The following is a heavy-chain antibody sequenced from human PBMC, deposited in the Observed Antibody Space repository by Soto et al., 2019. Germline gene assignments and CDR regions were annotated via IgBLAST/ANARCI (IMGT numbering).Heavy chain of an antibody. CDR1: GYTFTSYD. CDR2: MIPNSGNT. Sequence: QVQLVQSGAEVKKPGASVKVSCKAYGYTFTSYDINWVRQATGQGLEWMGWMIPNSGNTGYAQKFQGRLTMTRNTSIITAYMELSSLRSEDTAVYYCAIGNGGSYDWFDPWGQGTLITVSS. D-gene: IGHD1-26*01. CDR3: AIGNGGSYDWFDP. J-gene: IGHJ5*02. V-gene: IGHV1-8*01.